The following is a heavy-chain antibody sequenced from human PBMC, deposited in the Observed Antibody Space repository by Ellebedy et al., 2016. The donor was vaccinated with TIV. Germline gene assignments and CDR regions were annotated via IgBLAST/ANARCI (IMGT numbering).Heavy chain of an antibody. Sequence: SETLSLTCAVYGGSFSGHSWSWIRQPPGKGLEWIGEINHRGSTSYNRFLRSRVTISIDTSKYQFSLRLSAVTAADTAVYYCARGNFQDVDLDHWYFDLWGRGTLVTVSS. V-gene: IGHV4-34*01. CDR3: ARGNFQDVDLDHWYFDL. D-gene: IGHD1-1*01. CDR2: INHRGST. CDR1: GGSFSGHS. J-gene: IGHJ2*01.